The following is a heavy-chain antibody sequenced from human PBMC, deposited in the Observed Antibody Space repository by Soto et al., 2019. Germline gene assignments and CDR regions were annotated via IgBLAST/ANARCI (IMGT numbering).Heavy chain of an antibody. D-gene: IGHD3-22*01. CDR3: ARGNYDNPTWFDP. CDR1: GGSISSGGYY. CDR2: IYYSGST. Sequence: PSETLSLTCTVSGGSISSGGYYWSWIRQHPGKGLEWIGYIYYSGSTYYNPSLKSRVTISVDTSKNQFSLKLSSVTAADTAVYYCARGNYDNPTWFDPWGQGTMVTRLL. V-gene: IGHV4-31*03. J-gene: IGHJ5*02.